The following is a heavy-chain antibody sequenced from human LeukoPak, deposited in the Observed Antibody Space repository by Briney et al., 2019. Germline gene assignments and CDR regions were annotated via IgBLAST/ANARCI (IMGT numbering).Heavy chain of an antibody. V-gene: IGHV3-33*01. Sequence: PGGSLRLSCAASGFTFSSYGMHWVRQAPGKELEWVAVIWYDGSKEYLADSVKGRFTISRDNSKNTVYLQMNSLKTEDTAVYYCARVIGWSLFDCWGQGTLVTVSS. CDR3: ARVIGWSLFDC. CDR2: IWYDGSKE. J-gene: IGHJ4*02. CDR1: GFTFSSYG. D-gene: IGHD2-15*01.